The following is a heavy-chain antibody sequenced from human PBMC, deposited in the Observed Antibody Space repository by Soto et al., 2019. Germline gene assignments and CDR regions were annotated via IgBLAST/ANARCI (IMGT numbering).Heavy chain of an antibody. V-gene: IGHV3-30*04. Sequence: PGGSLRLSCATPGFLFSGYAMHWFRQTPGKGLEWVAVISYDGKEKYYADSAEGRFTISRESSGVTLYLQMSSLRVEDTAVYYCARGRGLAARAQYLDSRGQGIQVTVS. CDR2: ISYDGKEK. J-gene: IGHJ4*02. D-gene: IGHD3-16*01. CDR1: GFLFSGYA. CDR3: ARGRGLAARAQYLDS.